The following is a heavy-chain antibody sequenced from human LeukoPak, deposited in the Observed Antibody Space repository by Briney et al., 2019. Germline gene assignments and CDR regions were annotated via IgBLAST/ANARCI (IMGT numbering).Heavy chain of an antibody. J-gene: IGHJ3*02. CDR1: GFTFSSYA. CDR3: AKCSATCDANAFDI. V-gene: IGHV3-23*01. Sequence: PGGSLRLSCAASGFTFSSYAMSWVRQAPGKGLEWVSAISGSGSDTEYADSVKGRFTISRDNSKSTLYLQMSSLRVDDTAVYYCAKCSATCDANAFDIWGQGKMVTVSS. D-gene: IGHD2-2*01. CDR2: ISGSGSDT.